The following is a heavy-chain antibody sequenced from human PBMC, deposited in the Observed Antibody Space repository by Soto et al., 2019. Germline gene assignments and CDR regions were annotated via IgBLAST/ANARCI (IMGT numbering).Heavy chain of an antibody. Sequence: QVQLQESGPGLVKPSETLSLTCTVSGGSISNHYWSWIRQPPGKGLEWIGYIYYNGNTNYNPSLNSPSNMSVDPSRNQIAPKVTTVTAADTALYYFTRGNRDSEYWGQGTLVTVSS. J-gene: IGHJ4*02. CDR2: IYYNGNT. V-gene: IGHV4-59*11. D-gene: IGHD4-4*01. CDR1: GGSISNHY. CDR3: TRGNRDSEY.